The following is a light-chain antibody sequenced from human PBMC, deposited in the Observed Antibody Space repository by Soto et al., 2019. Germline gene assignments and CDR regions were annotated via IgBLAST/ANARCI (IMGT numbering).Light chain of an antibody. CDR2: EVS. V-gene: IGLV2-14*01. J-gene: IGLJ1*01. CDR3: SSYRSSTDYV. CDR1: SSDVGTYNY. Sequence: QSALTQPASVSGSPGQSITISCTGTSSDVGTYNYVSWYQQHPGNAPKLIIYEVSNRPSGVSNRFSGSKSGNTASLTISGLQAEDEADYYCSSYRSSTDYVFGTGTKVTVL.